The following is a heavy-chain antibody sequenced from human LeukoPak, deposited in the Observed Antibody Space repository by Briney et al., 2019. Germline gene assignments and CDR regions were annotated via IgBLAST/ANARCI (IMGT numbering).Heavy chain of an antibody. Sequence: SETLSLTCTVSGGSISSYYWSWIRQPPGKGLEWIGYIYYSGSTNYNPSLKSRVTISVDTSKNQFSLKLSSVTAADTAVYYCARQCSSWACWFDPWGQGTLVTVSS. CDR1: GGSISSYY. CDR2: IYYSGST. J-gene: IGHJ5*02. V-gene: IGHV4-59*08. CDR3: ARQCSSWACWFDP. D-gene: IGHD6-13*01.